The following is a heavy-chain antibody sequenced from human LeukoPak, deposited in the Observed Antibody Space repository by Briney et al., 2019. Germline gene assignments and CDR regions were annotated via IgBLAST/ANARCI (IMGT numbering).Heavy chain of an antibody. V-gene: IGHV4-59*01. D-gene: IGHD3-9*01. Sequence: SETLSLTCTVSGGSISSYYWNWIRQPPGKGLEWMGYMYYSGSTNYNPSLKSRVTISVDTSKNHFSLKLSSVTAADTAVYYCARGRSDWFLDYWGQGTLVTVSS. CDR2: MYYSGST. CDR1: GGSISSYY. CDR3: ARGRSDWFLDY. J-gene: IGHJ4*02.